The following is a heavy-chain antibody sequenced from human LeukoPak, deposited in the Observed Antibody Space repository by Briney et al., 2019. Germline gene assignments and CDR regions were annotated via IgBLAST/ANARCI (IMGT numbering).Heavy chain of an antibody. Sequence: GASVKVSCRASGGTFSSYAISWVRQAPGQGLEWMGGIIPIFGTANYAQKLQGRVTITADESTSTAYMELSSLRSEDTAVYYCASPAPYGSGSYSFNFDYWGQGTLVTVSS. D-gene: IGHD3-10*01. V-gene: IGHV1-69*13. CDR3: ASPAPYGSGSYSFNFDY. J-gene: IGHJ4*02. CDR2: IIPIFGTA. CDR1: GGTFSSYA.